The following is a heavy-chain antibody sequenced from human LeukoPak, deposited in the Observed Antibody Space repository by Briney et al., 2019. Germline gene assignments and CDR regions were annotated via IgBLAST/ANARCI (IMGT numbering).Heavy chain of an antibody. CDR2: MNPNRGNT. V-gene: IGHV1-8*03. CDR1: GYTFTSYV. J-gene: IGHJ6*03. CDR3: SRAPSWGTTGYSYYYMDV. D-gene: IGHD4-11*01. Sequence: GAAVKVSCKASGYTFTSYVINWVRQATAQGLEWMGWMNPNRGNTDNAQNLQGRVTLTRNTSIRTAYMEVSSLRSEDTAVYYCSRAPSWGTTGYSYYYMDVWGKGTTVTVSS.